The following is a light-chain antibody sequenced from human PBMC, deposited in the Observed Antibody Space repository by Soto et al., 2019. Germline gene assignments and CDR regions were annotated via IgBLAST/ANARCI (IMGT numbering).Light chain of an antibody. CDR3: RSFAGNNNLV. Sequence: QSALTQPPSASGSPGQSVTISCTGTSSDVGGYNYVSWYQQHPGKAPKLMISEVSKRPSGVPDRFSGSKSGNTASLTVSGLQAEDEADYYCRSFAGNNNLVFGGGTKPTVL. CDR1: SSDVGGYNY. V-gene: IGLV2-8*01. J-gene: IGLJ2*01. CDR2: EVS.